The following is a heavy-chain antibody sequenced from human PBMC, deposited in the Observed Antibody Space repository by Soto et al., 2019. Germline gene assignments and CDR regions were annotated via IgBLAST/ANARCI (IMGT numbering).Heavy chain of an antibody. D-gene: IGHD6-13*01. CDR1: GGSFSGYY. J-gene: IGHJ3*02. CDR2: INHSGST. CDR3: ARAAAGTLVRAFDI. V-gene: IGHV4-34*01. Sequence: QVQLQQWGAGLLKPSETLSLTCAVYGGSFSGYYWSWIRQPPGKGLEWIGEINHSGSTNYNPSLKSRVTITVDTYKNQFSLKLSSVTAADTAVYYCARAAAGTLVRAFDIWGQGTMVTVSS.